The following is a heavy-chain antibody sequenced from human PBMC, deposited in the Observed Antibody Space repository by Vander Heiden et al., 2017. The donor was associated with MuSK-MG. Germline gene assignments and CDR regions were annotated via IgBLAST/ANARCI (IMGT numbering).Heavy chain of an antibody. CDR2: IYYSGST. CDR1: GGSISSYY. D-gene: IGHD3-22*01. J-gene: IGHJ3*02. Sequence: QVQLQESGPGLVKPSETLSLTCTVSGGSISSYYWSWIRQPPGKGLEWIGYIYYSGSTNYNPSLKSRVTISVDTSKNQFSLKLSSVTAADTAVYYCARAPPYYYDSSSCLDAFDIWGQGRMVTVSS. V-gene: IGHV4-59*01. CDR3: ARAPPYYYDSSSCLDAFDI.